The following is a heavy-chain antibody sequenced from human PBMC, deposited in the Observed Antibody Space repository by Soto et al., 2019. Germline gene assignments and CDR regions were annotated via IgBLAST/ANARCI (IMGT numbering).Heavy chain of an antibody. CDR2: MNPNSGNT. D-gene: IGHD4-17*01. CDR3: ARGDKYGDYSRWFDS. V-gene: IGHV1-8*01. CDR1: GYTFTSYD. J-gene: IGHJ5*01. Sequence: QVQLVQSGAEVKKPGASVKVSCKASGYTFTSYDINWVRQATGQGLEYLGWMNPNSGNTGYVQKFQGRVTMTRNTSISTAYMELSSLRSEDTAVYYCARGDKYGDYSRWFDSWGQGTLVTVSS.